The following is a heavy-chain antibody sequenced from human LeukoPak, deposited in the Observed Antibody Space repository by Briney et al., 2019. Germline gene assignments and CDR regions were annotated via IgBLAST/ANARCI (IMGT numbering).Heavy chain of an antibody. J-gene: IGHJ4*02. D-gene: IGHD3-22*01. V-gene: IGHV4-39*07. CDR1: GGSISSSSYY. CDR3: ARASSGYYRLDY. CDR2: INHSGST. Sequence: SETLSLTCTVPGGSISSSSYYWGWIRQPPGKGLEWIGEINHSGSTNYNPSLKSRVSMSVDTSKNQFSLKLSSVTAADTAVYYCARASSGYYRLDYWGQGALVTVSS.